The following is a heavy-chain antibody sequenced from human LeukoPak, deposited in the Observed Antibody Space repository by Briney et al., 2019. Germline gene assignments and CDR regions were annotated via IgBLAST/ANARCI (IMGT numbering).Heavy chain of an antibody. D-gene: IGHD3-22*01. J-gene: IGHJ6*02. CDR1: GGSISSSSYY. Sequence: SETLSLTCTVSGGSISSSSYYWGWIRQPPGKGLEWIGSIYYSGSTYYNPSLKSRVTISVDTSKNQFSLKLSSVTAADTAVYYCARDWSGNNHYYHSKGRQGVYYYYGMDVWGQGTTVTVSS. CDR3: ARDWSGNNHYYHSKGRQGVYYYYGMDV. CDR2: IYYSGST. V-gene: IGHV4-39*07.